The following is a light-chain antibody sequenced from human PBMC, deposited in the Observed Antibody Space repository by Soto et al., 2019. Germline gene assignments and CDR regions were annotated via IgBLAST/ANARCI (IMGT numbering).Light chain of an antibody. V-gene: IGLV2-14*03. Sequence: QSALTQPASVSGSPGQSITISCTGTSSDVGGNKYVSWYQHYPGKAPKLMICDVSNRPSGVSNRFSGSKSGNTASLTISGLQAEDDADYYCSAVTGTTYVFGTGTKLTVL. J-gene: IGLJ1*01. CDR3: SAVTGTTYV. CDR1: SSDVGGNKY. CDR2: DVS.